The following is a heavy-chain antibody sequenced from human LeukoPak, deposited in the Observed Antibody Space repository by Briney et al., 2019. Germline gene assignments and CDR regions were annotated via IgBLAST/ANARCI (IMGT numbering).Heavy chain of an antibody. J-gene: IGHJ4*02. Sequence: PGGSLRLSCVASGFTFSRYWMSWVRQVPRKGLEWVANIKQGGGEIYYGDSVKGRFTISRDSAKNSLYLQMNSLRAEDTAVYYCARDKGDYDTSGSLFVFGGQGTLVTVSS. CDR1: GFTFSRYW. V-gene: IGHV3-7*03. D-gene: IGHD3-22*01. CDR3: ARDKGDYDTSGSLFVF. CDR2: IKQGGGEI.